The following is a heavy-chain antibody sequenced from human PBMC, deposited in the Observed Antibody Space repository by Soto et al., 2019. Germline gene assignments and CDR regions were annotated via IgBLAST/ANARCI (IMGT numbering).Heavy chain of an antibody. D-gene: IGHD3-22*01. J-gene: IGHJ4*02. CDR3: ARGKATYYYDSSGYQDY. V-gene: IGHV4-30-2*01. Sequence: QLQLQESGSGLVKPSQTLSLTCAVSGGSISSGGYSWSWIRQPPGKGLEWIGYIYHSGSTYYNPSLKSRVTISVDRSKNQFSLKLSSVTAADTAVYYCARGKATYYYDSSGYQDYWGQGTLVTVSS. CDR2: IYHSGST. CDR1: GGSISSGGYS.